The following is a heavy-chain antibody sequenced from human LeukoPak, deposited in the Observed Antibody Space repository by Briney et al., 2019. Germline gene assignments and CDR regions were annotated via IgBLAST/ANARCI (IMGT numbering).Heavy chain of an antibody. J-gene: IGHJ4*02. CDR2: ISYDGSNK. Sequence: GGSLRLSCAASGFTFSSYAMHWVRQAPGKGLEWVAVISYDGSNKYYADSVKGRFTISRDNSKNTLYLQMNSLRAEDTAVYYCARIVVVAAAGFDYWGQGTLVTVSS. D-gene: IGHD2-15*01. CDR1: GFTFSSYA. CDR3: ARIVVVAAAGFDY. V-gene: IGHV3-30-3*01.